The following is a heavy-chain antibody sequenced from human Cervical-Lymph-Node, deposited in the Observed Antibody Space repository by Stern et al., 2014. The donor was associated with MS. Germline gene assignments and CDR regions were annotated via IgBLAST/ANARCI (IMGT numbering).Heavy chain of an antibody. CDR3: ARDRAVAAAGTIDFDY. CDR1: GYTFTSYY. Sequence: VQLVESGAEVKKPGASVKVSCTASGYTFTSYYMHWVRQAPGQGLEWMGIINPSGGSTSYAQKFQGRVTMTRDTSTSTVYMELSSLRSEDTAVYYCARDRAVAAAGTIDFDYWGQGTLVTVS. J-gene: IGHJ4*02. CDR2: INPSGGST. D-gene: IGHD6-13*01. V-gene: IGHV1-46*03.